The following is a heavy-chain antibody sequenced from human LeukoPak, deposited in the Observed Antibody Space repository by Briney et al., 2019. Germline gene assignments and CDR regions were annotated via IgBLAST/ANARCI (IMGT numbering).Heavy chain of an antibody. CDR3: ARGQVIVAYYYFDY. J-gene: IGHJ4*02. D-gene: IGHD5-12*01. Sequence: PSETLSLTCAVYGGSFSGYYWSWIRQPPGKGREGMGEINHSGSTNYNPSLKSRVTISVDTSKNQFSLKLSSVTAADTAVYYCARGQVIVAYYYFDYWGQGTLVTVSS. CDR2: INHSGST. V-gene: IGHV4-34*01. CDR1: GGSFSGYY.